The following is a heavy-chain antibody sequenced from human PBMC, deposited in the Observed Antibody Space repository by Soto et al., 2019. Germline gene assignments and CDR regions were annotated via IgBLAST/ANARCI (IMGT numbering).Heavy chain of an antibody. J-gene: IGHJ6*02. Sequence: VGLQRLSSEAAECTFEDYYGSWVRQVPGKGPEWVADIKPDGSEQYYVDSVKGRFTISRDNANNSLYLQMNSLRAEDTAVYFCARGNLNYYYGVDVLGQRTKVTVSS. CDR1: ECTFEDYY. V-gene: IGHV3-7*01. D-gene: IGHD1-1*01. CDR3: ARGNLNYYYGVDV. CDR2: IKPDGSEQ.